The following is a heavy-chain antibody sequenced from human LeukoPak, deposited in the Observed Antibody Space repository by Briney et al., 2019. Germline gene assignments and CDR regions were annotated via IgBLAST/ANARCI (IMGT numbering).Heavy chain of an antibody. V-gene: IGHV1-2*02. D-gene: IGHD2-21*01. J-gene: IGHJ5*02. CDR2: INPNSGGT. CDR3: ARADRLHGGPYLIGP. CDR1: GYSFTDFY. Sequence: ASVKVSCKASGYSFTDFYMHWVRQAPGQGLEWMGGINPNSGGTNSAQKFQGRVTMTRDTSITTVYMEVSWLTSDDTAIYYCARADRLHGGPYLIGPWGQGTLVTVSS.